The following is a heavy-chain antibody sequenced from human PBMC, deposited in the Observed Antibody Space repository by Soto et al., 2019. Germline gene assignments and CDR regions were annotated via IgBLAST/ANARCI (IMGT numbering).Heavy chain of an antibody. V-gene: IGHV4-4*07. D-gene: IGHD3-10*01. Sequence: QVQLQESGPGLVKPSETLSLTCTVSGGSISSYYWSWIRQPAGKGLEWIGRIYTSGSTNYNPSLKSRVTMSVDTPKNQFSLKLSSVTAADTAVYYCARGSTMVRGVISGLDYWGQGTLVTVSS. CDR1: GGSISSYY. CDR2: IYTSGST. CDR3: ARGSTMVRGVISGLDY. J-gene: IGHJ4*02.